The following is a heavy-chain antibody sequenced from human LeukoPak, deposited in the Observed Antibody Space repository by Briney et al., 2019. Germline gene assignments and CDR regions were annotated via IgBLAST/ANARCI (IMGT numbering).Heavy chain of an antibody. CDR3: ARSGYEWWVAFDI. Sequence: PSETLSLTCAVYGGSFSGYYWSWIRQPPGKGLEWIGEINHSGSTNYNPSLKSRVTISVDTSKNQFSLKLSSVTAADTVVYYCARSGYEWWVAFDIWGQGTMVTVSS. J-gene: IGHJ3*02. D-gene: IGHD5-12*01. CDR2: INHSGST. CDR1: GGSFSGYY. V-gene: IGHV4-34*01.